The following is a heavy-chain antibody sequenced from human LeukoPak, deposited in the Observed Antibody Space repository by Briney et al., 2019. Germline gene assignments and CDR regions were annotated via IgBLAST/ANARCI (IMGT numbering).Heavy chain of an antibody. Sequence: GGSLRLSCAASGFTSSSYWMHWVRQVPGKGLVWVSRISGDGNARNYADSVKGRFTISRDDAKNTVDLQMNSLRGEDTAVYYCVRGRGSYGWFDPWGQGTLVTVSS. CDR2: ISGDGNAR. V-gene: IGHV3-74*01. J-gene: IGHJ5*02. CDR1: GFTSSSYW. D-gene: IGHD3-10*01. CDR3: VRGRGSYGWFDP.